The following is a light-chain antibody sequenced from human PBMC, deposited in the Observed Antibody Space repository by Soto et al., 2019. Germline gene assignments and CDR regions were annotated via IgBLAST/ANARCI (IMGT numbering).Light chain of an antibody. CDR3: CSYAASSTLG. CDR1: SSDVGSYNL. V-gene: IGLV2-23*01. J-gene: IGLJ2*01. Sequence: QSALTQPASVSGSPGQSITISCTGTSSDVGSYNLVSWYQHHPGKAPKLMIYEDSKRPSGVSNRFSGSKSGNTASLTISGLQAEDEADYYCCSYAASSTLGFGGGTKLTVL. CDR2: EDS.